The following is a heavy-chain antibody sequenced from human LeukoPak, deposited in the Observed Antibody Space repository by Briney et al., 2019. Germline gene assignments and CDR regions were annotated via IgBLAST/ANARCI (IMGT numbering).Heavy chain of an antibody. CDR1: GFTFSSYS. CDR3: AKATGSSSSQYYFDY. Sequence: PGGSLRLSCAASGFTFSSYSMNWVRQAPGKGLEWVSSISSSSSYIYYADSVKGRFTISRDNSKNTLYLQMNSLRAGDTALYYCAKATGSSSSQYYFDYWGQGTLVTVSS. J-gene: IGHJ4*02. V-gene: IGHV3-21*04. CDR2: ISSSSSYI. D-gene: IGHD6-6*01.